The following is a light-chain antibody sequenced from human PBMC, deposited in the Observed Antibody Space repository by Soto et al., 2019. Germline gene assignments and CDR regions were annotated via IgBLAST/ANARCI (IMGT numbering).Light chain of an antibody. Sequence: DIVMTQSPDSLAVSLGERATINCKSSQTVFDSSKTENFLAWYKQKPGQPPKLLVYWASTRESGVPERFSGSGSGTDFTLTISSVQAEDVAVYYCQQYCTTPWTFGQGTKVEIK. V-gene: IGKV4-1*01. J-gene: IGKJ1*01. CDR2: WAS. CDR1: QTVFDSSKTENF. CDR3: QQYCTTPWT.